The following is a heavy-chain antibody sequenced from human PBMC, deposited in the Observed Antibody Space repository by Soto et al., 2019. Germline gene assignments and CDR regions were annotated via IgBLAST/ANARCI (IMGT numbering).Heavy chain of an antibody. Sequence: VQLVESGGGVVQPGRSLRLSCAASAFTFSDYAMHWVRQAPGKGLEWVAVVSHDGRNTHYADSVKGRFTISRDSSKNTVSLEMTSLRAEDTAVYYGAKGGRQWLVTSDFNYWGQGALVTVSS. J-gene: IGHJ4*02. CDR3: AKGGRQWLVTSDFNY. CDR1: AFTFSDYA. D-gene: IGHD6-19*01. CDR2: VSHDGRNT. V-gene: IGHV3-30*18.